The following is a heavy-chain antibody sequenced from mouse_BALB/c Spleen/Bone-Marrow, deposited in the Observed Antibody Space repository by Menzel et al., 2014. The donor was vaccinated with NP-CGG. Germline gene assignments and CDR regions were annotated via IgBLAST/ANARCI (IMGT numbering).Heavy chain of an antibody. Sequence: LVESGPELKKPGETVKISCKASGYTFTDYSMHWVKQAPGKGLKWMGWINTETGEPTYADDFKGRFAFSLETSASTAYLQINNLKNEDTVTYFCARFRGWYFDVWGAGTTVTVSS. V-gene: IGHV9-2-1*01. J-gene: IGHJ1*01. CDR3: ARFRGWYFDV. CDR1: GYTFTDYS. CDR2: INTETGEP.